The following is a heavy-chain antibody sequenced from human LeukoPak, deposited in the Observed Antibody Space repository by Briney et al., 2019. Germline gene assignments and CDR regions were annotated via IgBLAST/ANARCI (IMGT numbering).Heavy chain of an antibody. Sequence: PGASVKVSCKVSGYTLTELSMHWVRQAPGKGLEWMGGFDPEDGVTIYAQKFQGRVTMTEDTSTDTAYMELSSLRSEDTAVYYCATVPLGYSSGWYSFDYWGQGTLVTVSS. V-gene: IGHV1-24*01. D-gene: IGHD6-19*01. CDR2: FDPEDGVT. CDR1: GYTLTELS. CDR3: ATVPLGYSSGWYSFDY. J-gene: IGHJ4*02.